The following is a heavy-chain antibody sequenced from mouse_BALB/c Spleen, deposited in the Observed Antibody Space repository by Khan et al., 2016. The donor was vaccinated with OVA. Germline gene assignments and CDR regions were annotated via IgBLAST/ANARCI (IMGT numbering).Heavy chain of an antibody. J-gene: IGHJ2*01. CDR3: ARINA. V-gene: IGHV14-3*02. CDR1: GFNIKDTY. CDR2: IDPANGNT. Sequence: VQLQQSGAELVKPGASVKLSCTASGFNIKDTYMNWVKQRPEQGLEWIGRIDPANGNTKYDPKFQGKATLTADKSSNPAYQQLSRLTSVDTAGYYCARINAWGQGTTLTVSS.